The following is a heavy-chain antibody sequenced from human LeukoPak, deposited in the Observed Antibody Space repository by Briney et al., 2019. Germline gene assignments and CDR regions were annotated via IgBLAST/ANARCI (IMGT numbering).Heavy chain of an antibody. Sequence: GGSLRLSCAASGFTFSSYWMSWVRQAPGKGLEWVANIKQDGSEKYYVDSVKGRFTISRDNAKHSLYLQMNSLRDEDTAVDDCAREDYSRSSRYHNWFDHWGQGTLVTVSS. D-gene: IGHD6-13*01. V-gene: IGHV3-7*01. CDR3: AREDYSRSSRYHNWFDH. J-gene: IGHJ5*02. CDR1: GFTFSSYW. CDR2: IKQDGSEK.